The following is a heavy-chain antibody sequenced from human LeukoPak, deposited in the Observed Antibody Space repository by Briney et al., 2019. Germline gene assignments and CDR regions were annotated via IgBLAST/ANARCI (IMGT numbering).Heavy chain of an antibody. J-gene: IGHJ5*02. V-gene: IGHV4-59*01. D-gene: IGHD3-3*01. CDR3: ARGGNDFWSGLMYNWFDP. CDR2: IYYSGST. CDR1: GGSISSYY. Sequence: SETLSLTCTASGGSISSYYWNWIRQPPGKGLEWIGYIYYSGSTNYNPSLQSRVTISVDTSKNQFSLKLTSVTAADTAMYYCARGGNDFWSGLMYNWFDPWGQGTLVTVSS.